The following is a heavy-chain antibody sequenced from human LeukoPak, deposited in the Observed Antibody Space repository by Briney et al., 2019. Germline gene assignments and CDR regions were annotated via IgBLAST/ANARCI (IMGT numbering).Heavy chain of an antibody. V-gene: IGHV3-23*01. D-gene: IGHD5-24*01. Sequence: GGSLRPSCAASGFTFSSSAMSWVRQAPGKGLEWVAAISDTGRLSYCADSVNGRFTISRDNSKNTLSLQMNSLRAADTAVYYCAKGGLRDGYSYAFWGQGTLITVSS. J-gene: IGHJ4*02. CDR2: ISDTGRLS. CDR3: AKGGLRDGYSYAF. CDR1: GFTFSSSA.